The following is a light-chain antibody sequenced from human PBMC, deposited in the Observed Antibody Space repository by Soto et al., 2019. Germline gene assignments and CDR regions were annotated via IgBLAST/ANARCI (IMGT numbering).Light chain of an antibody. Sequence: EIVMTQSPPSLTGTPGEPASISCRSSQRLLHSNGNNFLDWYLQKPGQSPQLLIYLGFNRASGVPDRVSGSGAGTDFTLKISSVEAEDVGVYYCMQALQTPYTFGQGTKVDIK. V-gene: IGKV2-28*01. J-gene: IGKJ2*01. CDR1: QRLLHSNGNNF. CDR2: LGF. CDR3: MQALQTPYT.